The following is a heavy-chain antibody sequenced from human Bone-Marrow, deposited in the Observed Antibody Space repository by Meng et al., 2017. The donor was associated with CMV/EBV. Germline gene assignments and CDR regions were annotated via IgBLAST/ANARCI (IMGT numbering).Heavy chain of an antibody. J-gene: IGHJ6*02. Sequence: SGFIFSNYAMHWVRQAPGKGLEGVAVISYDGNNRYYADSVKGRFTISRDNSKNTLYLQMNSLRPEDTAVYYCARDRSQLGTDGMDVWGQGTTVTVSS. CDR1: GFIFSNYA. CDR2: ISYDGNNR. V-gene: IGHV3-30*04. D-gene: IGHD6-6*01. CDR3: ARDRSQLGTDGMDV.